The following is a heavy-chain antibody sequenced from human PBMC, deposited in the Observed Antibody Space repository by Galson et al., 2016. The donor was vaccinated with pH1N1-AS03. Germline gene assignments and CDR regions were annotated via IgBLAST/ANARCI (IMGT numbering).Heavy chain of an antibody. CDR1: GYSFPSHW. V-gene: IGHV5-51*01. CDR2: IYPSDSDT. CDR3: ARWSNDYSSY. Sequence: QSGAEVKKPGESLKISCKGSGYSFPSHWIAWVRQMPGKGLEWMGIIYPSDSDTRYNSSFQGQVTISADTSISTAYLQWNSLKASDTAIYYCARWSNDYSSYWGQGTLVTVSS. J-gene: IGHJ4*02. D-gene: IGHD4-11*01.